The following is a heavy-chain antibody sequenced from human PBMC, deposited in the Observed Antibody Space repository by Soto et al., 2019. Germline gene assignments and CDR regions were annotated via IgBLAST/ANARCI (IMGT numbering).Heavy chain of an antibody. Sequence: VQLVESGGGVVQPGRSLRLSCAANRFTFSDYAIQWVRQAPGKGLEWVAVVSHDGRNTHYADSVKGRFTISRDSSKNTVSLEMTSVRAEDTAVYYCAKGGRQWLVTSDFNYWGQGALVTVSS. CDR2: VSHDGRNT. CDR1: RFTFSDYA. J-gene: IGHJ4*02. D-gene: IGHD6-19*01. CDR3: AKGGRQWLVTSDFNY. V-gene: IGHV3-30*18.